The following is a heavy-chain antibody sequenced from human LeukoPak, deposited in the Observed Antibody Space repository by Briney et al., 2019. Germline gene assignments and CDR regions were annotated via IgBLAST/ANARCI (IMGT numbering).Heavy chain of an antibody. CDR3: AKETRMVRGVPYYFDY. CDR2: ISVSGGRT. D-gene: IGHD3-10*01. Sequence: GGSLRLSCAASGFTFSTYAMSWVRQAPGKGLEWVSGISVSGGRTDYADSVKGRFTISRDNSKNTLYLQMNSLRAEDTAVYYCAKETRMVRGVPYYFDYWGQGTLVTVSS. V-gene: IGHV3-23*01. J-gene: IGHJ4*02. CDR1: GFTFSTYA.